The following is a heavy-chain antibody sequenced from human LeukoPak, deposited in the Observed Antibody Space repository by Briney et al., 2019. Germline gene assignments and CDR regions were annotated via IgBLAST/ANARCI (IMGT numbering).Heavy chain of an antibody. CDR3: ARANKVATISFDY. J-gene: IGHJ4*02. CDR2: TRNKANSYTT. Sequence: GGSLRLPCAASGFIFSDNYMDWVRQAPGKGLEWVGRTRNKANSYTTEYAASVKGRFTISRDDSKNSLYLQMNSLKTEDTAVYYCARANKVATISFDYWGQGTLVTVSS. V-gene: IGHV3-72*01. D-gene: IGHD5-12*01. CDR1: GFIFSDNY.